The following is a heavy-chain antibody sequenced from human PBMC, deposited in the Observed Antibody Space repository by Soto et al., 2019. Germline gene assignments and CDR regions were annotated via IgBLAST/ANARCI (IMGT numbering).Heavy chain of an antibody. CDR2: IYYSGRT. J-gene: IGHJ4*02. D-gene: IGHD6-6*01. CDR3: ARDRSNSPDYFDY. Sequence: QMQLQESGPGLVKPSQTLSLTCTVSGGSINSDAYYWSWIRQPPGKALEWIGHIYYSGRTYYAPSLESRLTISLDTSKNQFSLRLSSVNASDTAVYYCARDRSNSPDYFDYSGQGTLDTVSS. V-gene: IGHV4-30-4*01. CDR1: GGSINSDAYY.